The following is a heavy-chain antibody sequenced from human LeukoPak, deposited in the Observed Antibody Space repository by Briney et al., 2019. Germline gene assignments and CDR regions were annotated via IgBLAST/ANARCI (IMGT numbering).Heavy chain of an antibody. J-gene: IGHJ4*02. V-gene: IGHV4-34*01. D-gene: IGHD6-25*01. Sequence: SETLSLTCAVYGESFSGYYWSWIRQPPGKGLEWIGEIYHSGSSNYNPSLESRVTISVDTSKNQFSLKLSSVTAADMAVYYCARSSSGWDFDYWGQGTLVTVSS. CDR2: IYHSGSS. CDR3: ARSSSGWDFDY. CDR1: GESFSGYY.